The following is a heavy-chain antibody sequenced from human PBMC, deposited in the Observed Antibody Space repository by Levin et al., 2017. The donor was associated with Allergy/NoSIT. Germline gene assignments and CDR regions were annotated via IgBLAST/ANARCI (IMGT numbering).Heavy chain of an antibody. CDR3: ARLGVVAAASTGNWFDDP. Sequence: PGGSLRLSCAASGFTFSSYSMNWVRQAPGKGLEWVSYISSSSTAIYYADSVKGRFTISRDNAKNSMYLQMDSLTAEDTAVYYCARLGVVAAASTGNWFDDPWGQGTLVTVSS. V-gene: IGHV3-48*01. J-gene: IGHJ5*02. D-gene: IGHD2-2*01. CDR2: ISSSSTAI. CDR1: GFTFSSYS.